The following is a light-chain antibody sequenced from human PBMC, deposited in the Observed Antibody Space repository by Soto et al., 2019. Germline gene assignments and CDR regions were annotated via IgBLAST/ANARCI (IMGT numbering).Light chain of an antibody. CDR2: KAS. V-gene: IGKV1-5*03. J-gene: IGKJ1*01. Sequence: DIQMTQSPPTLSASVGHRVTITCRASQSISSRLAWYQQKPGKDPKLLIYKASSLESGVPSRFSGSGSGTEFTLTISSMQPDDFATYYCQQYNSYWTFGQGTKVEIK. CDR1: QSISSR. CDR3: QQYNSYWT.